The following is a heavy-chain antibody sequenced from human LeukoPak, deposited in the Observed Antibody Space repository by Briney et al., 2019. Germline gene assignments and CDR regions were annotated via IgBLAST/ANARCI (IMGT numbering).Heavy chain of an antibody. CDR1: GFTFSSPA. Sequence: GGSLRLSCSASGFTFSSPAMHWVRQAPGKGLEYVSGISSNGGNTYYADSVKGRFTISRDNSKNTLYLQMSSLRPEDTAVYHCVKDMMVVAAFDYWGQGTLVTVSS. CDR3: VKDMMVVAAFDY. CDR2: ISSNGGNT. D-gene: IGHD2-15*01. J-gene: IGHJ4*02. V-gene: IGHV3-64D*06.